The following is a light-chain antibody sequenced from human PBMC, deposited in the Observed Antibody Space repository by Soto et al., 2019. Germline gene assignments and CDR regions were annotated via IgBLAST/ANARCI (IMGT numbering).Light chain of an antibody. J-gene: IGKJ3*01. CDR1: QAIAKY. CDR2: DAY. V-gene: IGKV1-33*01. Sequence: DIQMTQSPSSLSASVGDRVTITCQASQAIAKYLNWYQQKPGKAPNLLIYDAYNLKTGVPPRLSGSGSGTNFTFTISGLQPEDIATYYCQQYDNLVFTFGPGTKVDF. CDR3: QQYDNLVFT.